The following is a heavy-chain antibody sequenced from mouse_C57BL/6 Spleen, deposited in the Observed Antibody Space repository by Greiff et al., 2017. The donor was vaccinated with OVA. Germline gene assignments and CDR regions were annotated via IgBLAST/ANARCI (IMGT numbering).Heavy chain of an antibody. CDR2: IYPGDGDT. J-gene: IGHJ4*01. Sequence: QVQLQQSGPELVKPGASVKISCKASGYAFSSSWMNWVKQRPGKGLEWIGRIYPGDGDTNYNGKFKGKATLTADKSSSTAYMQLSRLTSEDSAVYFCASSHYYAMDYWGQGTSVTVSS. CDR3: ASSHYYAMDY. V-gene: IGHV1-82*01. CDR1: GYAFSSSW.